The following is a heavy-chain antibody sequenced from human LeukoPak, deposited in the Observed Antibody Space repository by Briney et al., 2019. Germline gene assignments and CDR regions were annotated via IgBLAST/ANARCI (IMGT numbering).Heavy chain of an antibody. CDR2: IHTSGST. Sequence: PSETLSLTCTVSGGSIGSGSYYWSWIRQPAGKGLEWIGRIHTSGSTNYNPSLKSRVTISVDTSKNQFSLKLSSVTAADTAVYYCARGDFWSGYYFYWGQGTLVTVSS. CDR1: GGSIGSGSYY. D-gene: IGHD3-3*01. J-gene: IGHJ4*02. CDR3: ARGDFWSGYYFY. V-gene: IGHV4-61*02.